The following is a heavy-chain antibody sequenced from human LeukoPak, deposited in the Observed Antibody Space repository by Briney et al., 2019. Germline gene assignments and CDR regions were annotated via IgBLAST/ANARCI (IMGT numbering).Heavy chain of an antibody. Sequence: ASVKVSCKASGYTFTSYAMNWVRQAPGQGLEWMGWINTNTGNPTYAQGFTGRFVFSLDTSVSTAYLQTSSLKAEDTAVYYCARDIAVAPTPGVRWFDPWGQGTLVTVSS. CDR2: INTNTGNP. J-gene: IGHJ5*02. CDR1: GYTFTSYA. D-gene: IGHD6-19*01. CDR3: ARDIAVAPTPGVRWFDP. V-gene: IGHV7-4-1*02.